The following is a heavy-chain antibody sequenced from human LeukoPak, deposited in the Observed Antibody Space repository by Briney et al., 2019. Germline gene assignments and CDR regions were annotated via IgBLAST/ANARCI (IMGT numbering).Heavy chain of an antibody. V-gene: IGHV4-59*12. CDR1: GGSISDYY. Sequence: PSETLSLTCTVSGGSISDYYWSWIRQPPWKGLEWLGYIYYSGSTNYNPSLKSRVTMSVDTSKNQFSLKLSSVTAADTAVYYCARIAATNAFDIWGQGTMVTVSS. CDR2: IYYSGST. CDR3: ARIAATNAFDI. D-gene: IGHD6-13*01. J-gene: IGHJ3*02.